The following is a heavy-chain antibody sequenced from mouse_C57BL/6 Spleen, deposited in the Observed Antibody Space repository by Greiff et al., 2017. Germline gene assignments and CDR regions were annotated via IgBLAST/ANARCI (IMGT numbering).Heavy chain of an antibody. V-gene: IGHV3-6*01. CDR2: ISYDGSN. J-gene: IGHJ2*01. CDR1: GYSITSGYY. Sequence: EVQVVESGPGLVKPSQSLSLTCSVTGYSITSGYYWNWIRQFPGNKLEWVGYISYDGSNNYNPSLKNRISITLDTSKNQFFLKVNSVTTEDTATYYCARGGADWGQGTTLTVSS. CDR3: ARGGAD.